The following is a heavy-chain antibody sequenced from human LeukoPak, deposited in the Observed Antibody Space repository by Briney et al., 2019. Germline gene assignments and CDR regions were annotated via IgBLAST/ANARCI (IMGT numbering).Heavy chain of an antibody. Sequence: GASVKVSCKASGYTFTSYDINWVRQATGQGLEWMGWMNPNSGNTGYAQKFQGRVTMTSNTSKSKAYMELRRRRPKDTAVYYCAREMTTVTTSLDYWGQGTLVTVSS. CDR3: AREMTTVTTSLDY. CDR1: GYTFTSYD. V-gene: IGHV1-8*01. CDR2: MNPNSGNT. J-gene: IGHJ4*02. D-gene: IGHD4-17*01.